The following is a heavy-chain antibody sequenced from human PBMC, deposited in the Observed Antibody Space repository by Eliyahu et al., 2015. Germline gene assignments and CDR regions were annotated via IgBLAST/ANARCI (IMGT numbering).Heavy chain of an antibody. J-gene: IGHJ4*02. V-gene: IGHV4-59*08. D-gene: IGHD6-13*01. CDR1: GASISGYH. Sequence: QVQLQESGPGLVKPSETLSLNCTVSGASISGYHYTWIRQSPGKGLEWLGYGYYSGATKYTPSLRGRVTMSVDTSRNQFSLRLTSVTAADTAVYFCARHGSLSSWSLFDNWGQGILVTVSS. CDR3: ARHGSLSSWSLFDN. CDR2: GYYSGAT.